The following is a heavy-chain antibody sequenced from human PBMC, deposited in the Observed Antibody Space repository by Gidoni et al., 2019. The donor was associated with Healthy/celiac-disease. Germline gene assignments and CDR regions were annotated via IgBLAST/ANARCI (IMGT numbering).Heavy chain of an antibody. Sequence: QVQLQESGPGLVKPSETLSLTCTASGGPISSYYWSSIRQPAGKGLEWIGRIYTSGSTKYNPTLKGRVTMSVDTSKNQFSLKLSSVTAADTAVYDCARETLDDYYGSGSYYNPGAFDIWGQGTMVTVSS. CDR3: ARETLDDYYGSGSYYNPGAFDI. D-gene: IGHD3-10*01. CDR2: IYTSGST. V-gene: IGHV4-4*07. CDR1: GGPISSYY. J-gene: IGHJ3*02.